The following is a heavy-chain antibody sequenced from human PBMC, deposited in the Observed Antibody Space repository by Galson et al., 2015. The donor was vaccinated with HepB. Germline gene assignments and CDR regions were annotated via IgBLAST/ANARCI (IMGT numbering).Heavy chain of an antibody. Sequence: SLRLSCAASGFTFSSDSMNWVRQAPGEGLEWVSYISSSSSTIYYADSVKGRFTISRDNAKNSLYLQMNSLRAEDTAVYYCARIGYSGYDHLDYWGQGTLVTVSS. CDR2: ISSSSSTI. V-gene: IGHV3-48*04. CDR3: ARIGYSGYDHLDY. D-gene: IGHD5-12*01. J-gene: IGHJ4*02. CDR1: GFTFSSDS.